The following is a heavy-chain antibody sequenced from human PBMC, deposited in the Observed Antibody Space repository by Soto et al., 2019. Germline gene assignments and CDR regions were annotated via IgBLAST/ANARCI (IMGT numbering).Heavy chain of an antibody. CDR3: ARSGDNYNRLDY. D-gene: IGHD1-1*01. Sequence: ILSCEGSGFTFSDYYISWIRQAPGKGLEWISYSSNSGTFSRYADSVKGRFSISRDNTKNLLYLQMNSLRAEDTAVYYCARSGDNYNRLDYWGQGTPVTVSS. J-gene: IGHJ4*02. CDR1: GFTFSDYY. V-gene: IGHV3-11*06. CDR2: SSNSGTFS.